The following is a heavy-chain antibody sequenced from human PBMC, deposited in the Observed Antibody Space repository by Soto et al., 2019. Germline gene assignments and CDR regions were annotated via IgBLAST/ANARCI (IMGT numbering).Heavy chain of an antibody. D-gene: IGHD6-19*01. V-gene: IGHV4-31*03. J-gene: IGHJ4*02. CDR3: AREAVAGNFDY. CDR1: GGSISSGGYY. CDR2: IYYSGST. Sequence: SETLSLTCTVSGGSISSGGYYWSWIRQHPGKGLEWIGYIYYSGSTYYNPSLKSRVTISVDTSKKQFSLKLSSVTAADTAVYYCAREAVAGNFDYWGQGTLVTVSS.